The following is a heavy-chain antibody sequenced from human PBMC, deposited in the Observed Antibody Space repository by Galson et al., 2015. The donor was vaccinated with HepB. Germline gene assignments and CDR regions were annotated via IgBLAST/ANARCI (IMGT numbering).Heavy chain of an antibody. CDR1: GGTFSSYA. D-gene: IGHD3-3*01. J-gene: IGHJ4*02. Sequence: SVKVSCKASGGTFSSYAISWVRQAPGQGLEWMGGIIPILGIANYAQKFQGRVTITADKSTSTAYMELSSLRSENTAVYYCARDNPRPGVNYDFWSGYYMSWGQGTLVTVSS. CDR2: IIPILGIA. V-gene: IGHV1-69*10. CDR3: ARDNPRPGVNYDFWSGYYMS.